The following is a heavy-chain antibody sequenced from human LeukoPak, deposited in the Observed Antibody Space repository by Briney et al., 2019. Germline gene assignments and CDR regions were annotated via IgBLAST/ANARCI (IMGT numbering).Heavy chain of an antibody. CDR2: ISGSTK. Sequence: GGPLRLSCAASGFTFSSFEMNWVRQAPGKGLEWLSHISGSTKYYANSVKGRFTISRDNAENSVYLQMSSLTAEDTGLYYCARDATTAVGWVYMDVWGKGTTVTISS. J-gene: IGHJ6*03. CDR3: ARDATTAVGWVYMDV. V-gene: IGHV3-48*03. D-gene: IGHD6-13*01. CDR1: GFTFSSFE.